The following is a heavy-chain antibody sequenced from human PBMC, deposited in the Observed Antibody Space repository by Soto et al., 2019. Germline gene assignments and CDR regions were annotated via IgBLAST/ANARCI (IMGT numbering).Heavy chain of an antibody. J-gene: IGHJ4*02. CDR3: ARDGYGSGRPFDY. D-gene: IGHD3-10*01. Sequence: PSETLSLTCAVSGYSISSGYYWGWIRQPPGKGLEWIGSIYHSGSTYYNPSLKSRVTISVDTSKNQFSLKLSSVTAADTAVYYCARDGYGSGRPFDYRGQGTLVPVSS. CDR1: GYSISSGYY. CDR2: IYHSGST. V-gene: IGHV4-38-2*02.